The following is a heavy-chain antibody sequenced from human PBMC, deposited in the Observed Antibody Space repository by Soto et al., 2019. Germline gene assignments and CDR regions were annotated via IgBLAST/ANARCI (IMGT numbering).Heavy chain of an antibody. CDR1: GGSISSYY. D-gene: IGHD3-3*01. Sequence: SETLSLPCTVSGGSISSYYWSWIRQPPGKGLEWIGYIYYSGSTNYNPSLKSRVTISVDTSKNQFSLKLSSVTAADTAVYYCARDSRFLEWLPNYYYYYMDVWGKGTTVTVSS. CDR2: IYYSGST. J-gene: IGHJ6*03. CDR3: ARDSRFLEWLPNYYYYYMDV. V-gene: IGHV4-59*01.